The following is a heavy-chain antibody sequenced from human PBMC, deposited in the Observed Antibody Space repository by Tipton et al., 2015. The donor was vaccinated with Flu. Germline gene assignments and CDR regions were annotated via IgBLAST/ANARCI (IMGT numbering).Heavy chain of an antibody. CDR3: ARDYLLGDLSFFDN. D-gene: IGHD3-16*02. CDR2: IYTSGST. Sequence: TLSLTCTVSGDSISSYYWSWIRQPAGKGLEWIGRIYTSGSTNYNASLKSRVTMSVDTSKNQFSLKLSSVTGAATAVYYFARDYLLGDLSFFDNWGQGTPVTVSS. J-gene: IGHJ4*02. V-gene: IGHV4-4*07. CDR1: GDSISSYY.